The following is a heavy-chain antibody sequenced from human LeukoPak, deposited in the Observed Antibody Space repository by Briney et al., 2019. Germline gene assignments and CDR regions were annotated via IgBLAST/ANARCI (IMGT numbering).Heavy chain of an antibody. CDR1: GYTFTSYD. CDR2: MNPNSGNT. Sequence: ASVKVSCKASGYTFTSYDINWVRQATGQGLEGMGWMNPNSGNTGYAQKFQGRVTMTRNTSISTAYMELSSLRSEDTAVYYCARGQAFHAYYYGSGISMDVWGKGTTVTVSS. CDR3: ARGQAFHAYYYGSGISMDV. V-gene: IGHV1-8*01. D-gene: IGHD3-10*01. J-gene: IGHJ6*03.